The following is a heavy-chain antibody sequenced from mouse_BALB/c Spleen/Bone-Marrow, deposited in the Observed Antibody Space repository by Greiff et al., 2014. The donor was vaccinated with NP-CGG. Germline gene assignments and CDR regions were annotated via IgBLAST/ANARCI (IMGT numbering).Heavy chain of an antibody. V-gene: IGHV14-3*02. CDR3: ARWLVRMDY. J-gene: IGHJ4*01. CDR2: IDPANDST. Sequence: EVQLQESGAELVKPGASVKLSCTASGFNIKDTFMNWVKQRPEQGLEWIGRIDPANDSTEYDPKFQGKATITTDTSSNTAYLQLSSLTSEDTAVYYCARWLVRMDYWGQGTSVTVSS. CDR1: GFNIKDTF. D-gene: IGHD2-3*01.